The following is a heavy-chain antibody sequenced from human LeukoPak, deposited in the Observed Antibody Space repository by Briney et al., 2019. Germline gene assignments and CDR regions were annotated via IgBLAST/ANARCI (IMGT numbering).Heavy chain of an antibody. V-gene: IGHV1-18*01. Sequence: ASVKVSCKASGYTFTSYGISWVRQAPGQGLEWMGWISAYNGNTNFAQKLQGRVTMTTDTSTSTAYMELRSLRSDDTAVYYCARAADSERLAYFDYWGQGTLVTVSS. CDR1: GYTFTSYG. CDR2: ISAYNGNT. J-gene: IGHJ4*02. D-gene: IGHD1-1*01. CDR3: ARAADSERLAYFDY.